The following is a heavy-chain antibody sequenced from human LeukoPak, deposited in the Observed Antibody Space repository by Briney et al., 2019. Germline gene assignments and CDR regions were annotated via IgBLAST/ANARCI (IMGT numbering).Heavy chain of an antibody. V-gene: IGHV1-18*01. Sequence: GASVKVSCKASGYTFTSYGINWVRQAPGQGLEWMGWISAYNGNTNYTQKLQGRVTMTTDTSTSTAYMELRSLRSDDTAVYYCARQTYYYGSGSYYWFDPWGQGTLVTVSS. CDR1: GYTFTSYG. J-gene: IGHJ5*02. CDR2: ISAYNGNT. CDR3: ARQTYYYGSGSYYWFDP. D-gene: IGHD3-10*01.